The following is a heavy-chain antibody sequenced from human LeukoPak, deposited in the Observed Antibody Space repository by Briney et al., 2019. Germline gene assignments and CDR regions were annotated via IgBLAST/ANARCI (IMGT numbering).Heavy chain of an antibody. D-gene: IGHD2-21*02. J-gene: IGHJ4*02. CDR1: GFSFISYE. Sequence: GGSLRLSCAASGFSFISYEMQWVRQAPGKGLVWVSCINTDGARTSYADSVKGRFTISRDNAKNTLYLQMNSLRAEDTAKYYCARELPREVTLDYWGQGTLVTVSS. V-gene: IGHV3-74*01. CDR3: ARELPREVTLDY. CDR2: INTDGART.